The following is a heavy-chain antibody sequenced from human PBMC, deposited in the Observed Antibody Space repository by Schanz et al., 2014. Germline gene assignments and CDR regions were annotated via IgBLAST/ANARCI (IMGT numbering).Heavy chain of an antibody. CDR1: GFTFSNYS. J-gene: IGHJ4*02. CDR3: AKVREWWPYYFDY. D-gene: IGHD2-15*01. CDR2: ISFSGNTI. Sequence: EVQLAESGGGLVKPGGSLRLSCAASGFTFSNYSMNWVRQAPGKGLEWVSYISFSGNTIYYADSVKGRFTISRDNSKNTLYLQMNSLRSEDTAVYYCAKVREWWPYYFDYWGQGSLVTVSS. V-gene: IGHV3-21*01.